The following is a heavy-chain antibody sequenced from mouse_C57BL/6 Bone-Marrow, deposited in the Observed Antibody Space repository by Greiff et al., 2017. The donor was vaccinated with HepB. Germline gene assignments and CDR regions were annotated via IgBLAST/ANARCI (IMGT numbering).Heavy chain of an antibody. CDR3: ARDQKGYTSYFDY. J-gene: IGHJ2*01. Sequence: EVHLVESEGGLVQPGSSMKLSCTASGFTFSDYYMAWVRQVPEKGLEWVANINYDGSSTYYLDSLKSRFIISRDNAKNILYLQMSSLKSEDTATYYCARDQKGYTSYFDYWGQGTTLTVSS. CDR1: GFTFSDYY. V-gene: IGHV5-16*01. D-gene: IGHD2-2*01. CDR2: INYDGSST.